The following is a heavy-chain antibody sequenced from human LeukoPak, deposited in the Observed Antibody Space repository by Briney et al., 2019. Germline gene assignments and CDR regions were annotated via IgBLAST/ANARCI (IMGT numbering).Heavy chain of an antibody. J-gene: IGHJ5*02. Sequence: GSLRLSCAVSGFTFSKAWMSWVRQPPGKGLEWIGEIYHSGSTNYNPSLRSRVTISVDRSKNQFSLRLSSVTAADTAVYYCARGAAAINWFDPWGQGTLVTVSS. CDR2: IYHSGST. CDR3: ARGAAAINWFDP. V-gene: IGHV4-4*02. D-gene: IGHD6-13*01. CDR1: GFTFSKAW.